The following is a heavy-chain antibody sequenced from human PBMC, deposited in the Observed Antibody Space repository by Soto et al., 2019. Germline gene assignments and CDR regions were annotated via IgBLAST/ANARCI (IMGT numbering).Heavy chain of an antibody. CDR1: GFSLSNARMG. D-gene: IGHD7-27*01. Sequence: QVTLKESGPVLVKPTETLTLTCTVSGFSLSNARMGVSWIRQPPGKALEWLAHIFSNYEKSYSTSLKSRLTISKDSSKSQVVLTMTNMDPVDTCTYYCARIKKKELTGDLGYFDYWGQGNPGPVPS. CDR3: ARIKKKELTGDLGYFDY. V-gene: IGHV2-26*01. CDR2: IFSNYEK. J-gene: IGHJ4*02.